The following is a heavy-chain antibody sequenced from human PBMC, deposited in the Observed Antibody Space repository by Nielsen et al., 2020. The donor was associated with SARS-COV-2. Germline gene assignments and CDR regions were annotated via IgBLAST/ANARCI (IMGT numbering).Heavy chain of an antibody. Sequence: GGSLTLSCAASGFTFSSYAMSWVRQAPGKGLEWVSAISGSGGSTYYADSVKGRFTISRDNSKNTLYLQMNSLRAEDTAVYYCAKDPNYYDSSGYYRWWGQGTLVTVSS. CDR2: ISGSGGST. CDR3: AKDPNYYDSSGYYRW. CDR1: GFTFSSYA. D-gene: IGHD3-22*01. V-gene: IGHV3-23*01. J-gene: IGHJ4*02.